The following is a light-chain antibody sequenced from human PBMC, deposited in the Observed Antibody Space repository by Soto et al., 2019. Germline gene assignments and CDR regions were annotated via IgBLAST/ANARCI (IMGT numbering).Light chain of an antibody. V-gene: IGKV3-20*01. CDR3: QQCGSSRLT. CDR2: GAS. J-gene: IGKJ4*01. Sequence: EIVLTQSPGTLSLSPGERATLPCRASQSVSSGYLAWYQQKRGQAPRLLIYGASSRATGIPDRFSGSAAGTDFTLTISRLEPEDFAVYYCQQCGSSRLTFGGGTKVDIK. CDR1: QSVSSGY.